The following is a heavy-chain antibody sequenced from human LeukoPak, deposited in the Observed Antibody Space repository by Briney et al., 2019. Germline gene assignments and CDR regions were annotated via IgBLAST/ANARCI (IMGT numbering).Heavy chain of an antibody. CDR2: IYPGDSDT. V-gene: IGHV5-51*01. CDR3: ARLWGGYSGYDSYYYYMDV. J-gene: IGHJ6*03. Sequence: GESLKISCKGSGYSFNTYWIGWVRQMPGKGLEWMGIIYPGDSDTRYSPSFQGQVTISADKSISTAYLQWSSLKASDTAMYYCARLWGGYSGYDSYYYYMDVWGKGTTVTVSS. D-gene: IGHD5-12*01. CDR1: GYSFNTYW.